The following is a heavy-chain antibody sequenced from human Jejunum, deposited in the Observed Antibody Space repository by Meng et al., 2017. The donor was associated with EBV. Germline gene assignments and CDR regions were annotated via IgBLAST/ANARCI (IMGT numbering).Heavy chain of an antibody. Sequence: QVQLQQSGPGLVKPSQTLSLTCAISGDSVSSNSATWPWVRQSPSRGLEWLGRTYYRSKSYNDYAVSVKSRITINPDTSKNQFSLQLNSVTPEDTAVYYCAGGAAAGTGSGFQHWGQGTLVTVSS. CDR2: TYYRSKSYN. CDR1: GDSVSSNSAT. D-gene: IGHD6-13*01. CDR3: AGGAAAGTGSGFQH. J-gene: IGHJ1*01. V-gene: IGHV6-1*01.